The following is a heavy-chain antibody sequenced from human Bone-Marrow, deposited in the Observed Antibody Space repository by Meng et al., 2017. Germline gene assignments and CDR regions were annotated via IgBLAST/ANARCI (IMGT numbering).Heavy chain of an antibody. J-gene: IGHJ3*02. D-gene: IGHD5-12*01. V-gene: IGHV3-30*06. Sequence: GESLKISCAASGFTFTNYWLHWVRQAPGKGLEWMATISYHANNDYAADSVKGRFTISRGNSENTLYLQMNGLRALETDVYYCASDRGGGYDHDHAFDIWGQGTMVTVSS. CDR1: GFTFTNYW. CDR2: ISYHANND. CDR3: ASDRGGGYDHDHAFDI.